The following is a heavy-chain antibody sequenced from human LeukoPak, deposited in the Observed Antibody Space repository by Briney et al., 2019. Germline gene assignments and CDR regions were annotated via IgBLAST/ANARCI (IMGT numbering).Heavy chain of an antibody. J-gene: IGHJ4*02. CDR2: ISGDGGTT. CDR3: AKRSGSPHNFDY. D-gene: IGHD1-14*01. CDR1: GFAFDAHA. V-gene: IGHV3-43*02. Sequence: PGGSLRLSCAASGFAFDAHAVNWVRQAPGKPLEWVSLISGDGGTTHYADSVRGRFTISRDNSRNSLYLQMKSLTTEDTALYYCAKRSGSPHNFDYWGRGTLVTVSS.